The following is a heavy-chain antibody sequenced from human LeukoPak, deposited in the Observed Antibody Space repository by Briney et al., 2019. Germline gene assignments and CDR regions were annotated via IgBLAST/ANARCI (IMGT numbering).Heavy chain of an antibody. Sequence: PGGSPRLSCAASAVNFSDFYISWGHESTGKAQEWVASIKQDGTGNYYVASVKGRFTISRENAKKSVWLQMTSLRADDTAVYYCARSLWPEDYWGQGTLVTVSS. CDR2: IKQDGTGN. CDR3: ARSLWPEDY. V-gene: IGHV3-7*01. D-gene: IGHD3-16*01. J-gene: IGHJ4*02. CDR1: AVNFSDFY.